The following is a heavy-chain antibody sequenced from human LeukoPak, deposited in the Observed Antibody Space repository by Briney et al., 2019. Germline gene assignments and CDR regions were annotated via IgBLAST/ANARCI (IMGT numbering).Heavy chain of an antibody. J-gene: IGHJ4*02. CDR3: AKVAGYSYGYGDY. CDR1: GFTFSNYG. V-gene: IGHV3-30*18. Sequence: GGSLRLSCAASGFTFSNYGMHWVRQAPGKGLEWVAVISYDGSNKYYADSVKGRFTISRDNSKNTLYLQMNSLRAEDTAVYYCAKVAGYSYGYGDYWGQGTLVTVSS. CDR2: ISYDGSNK. D-gene: IGHD5-18*01.